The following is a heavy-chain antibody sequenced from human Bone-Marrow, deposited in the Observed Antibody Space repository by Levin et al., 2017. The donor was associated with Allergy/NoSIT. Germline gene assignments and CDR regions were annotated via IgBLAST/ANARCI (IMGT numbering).Heavy chain of an antibody. J-gene: IGHJ6*02. CDR2: INPNSGGT. V-gene: IGHV1-2*02. Sequence: GESLKISCKASGYTFTGYYMHWVRQAPGQGLEWMGWINPNSGGTSYAQKFQGRVTMTRDTSISTAYMELGRLRSDDTAVYYCARDRVEDTAMGNYYYYGMDVWGQGTTVTVSS. D-gene: IGHD5-18*01. CDR1: GYTFTGYY. CDR3: ARDRVEDTAMGNYYYYGMDV.